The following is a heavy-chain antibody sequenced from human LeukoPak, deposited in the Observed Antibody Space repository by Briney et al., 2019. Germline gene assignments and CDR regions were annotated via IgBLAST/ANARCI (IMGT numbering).Heavy chain of an antibody. D-gene: IGHD2-8*01. J-gene: IGHJ4*02. V-gene: IGHV4-59*08. CDR1: GGSISGYY. Sequence: SETLSLTCTVSGGSISGYYWSWIRQPPGKGLEWIGYIYYSGSTNYNPSLKSRITISVDTSKNQFSLKLSSVTAADTAVYYCARHYVFVYGGSSFDFWGQGTLVTVSS. CDR2: IYYSGST. CDR3: ARHYVFVYGGSSFDF.